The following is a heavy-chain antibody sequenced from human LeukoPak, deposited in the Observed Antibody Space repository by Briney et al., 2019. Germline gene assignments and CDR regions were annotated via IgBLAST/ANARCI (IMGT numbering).Heavy chain of an antibody. J-gene: IGHJ6*02. CDR2: INTITGNP. CDR1: GYTFTSFV. D-gene: IGHD1-26*01. V-gene: IGHV7-4-1*02. Sequence: ASVKVSCKASGYTFTSFVINWVRQAPGQGPEWMGWINTITGNPTYAQGFTGRFVFSLDTSVSTAYLQINNLKADDTAVYYCARDPHPEASMDVWGQGTTVTVSS. CDR3: ARDPHPEASMDV.